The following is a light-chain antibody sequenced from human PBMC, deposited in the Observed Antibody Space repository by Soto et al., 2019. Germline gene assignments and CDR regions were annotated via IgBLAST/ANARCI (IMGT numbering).Light chain of an antibody. Sequence: DIPLTQSPSFLSASVGDRVTITCRASQDINTYLAWYQQKPGKDPKLLIFAASTLQNGVPSRFSGSGSGTEFTVTITSLQPEDFATYYCQQRKSYPITFGQGTRLEIK. J-gene: IGKJ5*01. CDR3: QQRKSYPIT. CDR2: AAS. CDR1: QDINTY. V-gene: IGKV1-9*01.